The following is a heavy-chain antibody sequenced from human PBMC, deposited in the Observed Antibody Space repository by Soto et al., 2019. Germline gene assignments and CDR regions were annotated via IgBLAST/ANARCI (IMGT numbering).Heavy chain of an antibody. D-gene: IGHD2-2*01. CDR1: GGSISSYY. V-gene: IGHV4-59*01. J-gene: IGHJ4*02. CDR3: ARWTGGTCSSTSCYHFDY. CDR2: IYYSGST. Sequence: PSETLSLTCTVSGGSISSYYWSWIRQPPGKGLEWIGYIYYSGSTNYNPSLKSRVTISVDTSKNQFSLKLSSVTAADTAVYYCARWTGGTCSSTSCYHFDYWGQGTLVTVS.